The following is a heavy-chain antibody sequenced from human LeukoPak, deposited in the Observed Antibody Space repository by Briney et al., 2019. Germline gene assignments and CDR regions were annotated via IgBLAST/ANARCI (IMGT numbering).Heavy chain of an antibody. CDR1: GFTFSSYA. CDR3: ARDRGKHYCSSTSCYFHRWFDP. Sequence: SGGSLRLSCAASGFTFSSYAMHWVRQAPGKGLGWVAVISYDGSNKYYADSVKGRFTISRDNSKNTLYLQMNSLRAEDTAVYYCARDRGKHYCSSTSCYFHRWFDPWGQGTLVTVSS. CDR2: ISYDGSNK. J-gene: IGHJ5*02. D-gene: IGHD2-2*01. V-gene: IGHV3-30-3*01.